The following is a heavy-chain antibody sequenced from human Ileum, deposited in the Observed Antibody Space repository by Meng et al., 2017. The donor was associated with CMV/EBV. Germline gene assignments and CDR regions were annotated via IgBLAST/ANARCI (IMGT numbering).Heavy chain of an antibody. D-gene: IGHD2-21*01. J-gene: IGHJ4*02. V-gene: IGHV4-61*02. Sequence: QAQLQESGPGLGKPSQTLSLTCSVSGDSISSDNSHWSWIRQPAGKGLEWIGQRHKNGNDNYNASLKSRVTISIDTSKNQFSLTLTSVTAADTAVYYCAIYYGGVGGRGYWAQGTLVTVSS. CDR2: RHKNGND. CDR1: GDSISSDNSH. CDR3: AIYYGGVGGRGY.